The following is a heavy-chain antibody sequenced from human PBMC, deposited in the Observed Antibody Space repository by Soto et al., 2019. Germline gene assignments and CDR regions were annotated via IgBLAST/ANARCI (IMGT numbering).Heavy chain of an antibody. J-gene: IGHJ4*02. D-gene: IGHD3-22*01. CDR1: GFTFSSYA. CDR3: AKDRDSSGYYYRNY. CDR2: ISGTGDST. Sequence: EVQLLESGGGLVQPGGSLRLSCAASGFTFSSYAMSWVRQAPGKGLDWVSAISGTGDSTYYADSVKGRFTISRDNSKNTLYLQINSLRAEDTAVYYCAKDRDSSGYYYRNYWGQGTLVTVSS. V-gene: IGHV3-23*01.